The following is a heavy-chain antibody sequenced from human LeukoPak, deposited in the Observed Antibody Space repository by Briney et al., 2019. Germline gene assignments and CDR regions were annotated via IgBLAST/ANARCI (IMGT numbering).Heavy chain of an antibody. Sequence: PGGSLRLSCAASGFTFSSHGMHWVRQAPGKGLVWVSRISSDESSTSYADSVKGRFTISRDNAKNTMYLQMNSLRGEDTAVYYCAKSGGFGFDIWGQGTMLTVSS. CDR2: ISSDESST. V-gene: IGHV3-74*01. D-gene: IGHD2-15*01. J-gene: IGHJ3*02. CDR1: GFTFSSHG. CDR3: AKSGGFGFDI.